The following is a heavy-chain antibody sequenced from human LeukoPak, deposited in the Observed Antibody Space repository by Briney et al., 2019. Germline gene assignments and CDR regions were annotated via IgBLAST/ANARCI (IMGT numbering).Heavy chain of an antibody. CDR3: ARRVVRGGFDY. V-gene: IGHV4-59*08. CDR2: IYYSGST. Sequence: SETLSLTCAVSGDSISGYYWGWLRQPPGKGLELIGYIYYSGSTNYNPSLKSRVTISVDTSKNQFSLNLSSVTAADTAVYYCARRVVRGGFDYWGQGTLVTVSS. CDR1: GDSISGYY. D-gene: IGHD3-10*01. J-gene: IGHJ4*02.